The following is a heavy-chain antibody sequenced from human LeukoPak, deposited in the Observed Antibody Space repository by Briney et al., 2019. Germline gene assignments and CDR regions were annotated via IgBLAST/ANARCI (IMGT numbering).Heavy chain of an antibody. CDR2: MYDSVRI. D-gene: IGHD3-3*01. J-gene: IGHJ4*02. CDR3: ARGLNDSWTGENY. V-gene: IGHV4-59*12. CDR1: GGSMISYY. Sequence: SETLSLTCTVSGGSMISYYWTWVRQTPGKGLEWIGYMYDSVRIHYNPSLESRITISLDTSKNQFSLKVRYVTAADTAVYYCARGLNDSWTGENYWGQGTLVTVSS.